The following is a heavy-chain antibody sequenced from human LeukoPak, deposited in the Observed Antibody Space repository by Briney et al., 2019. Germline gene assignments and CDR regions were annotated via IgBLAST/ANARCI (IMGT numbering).Heavy chain of an antibody. CDR1: GYTLTELS. Sequence: ASVKVSCKVSGYTLTELSMHWVRQAPGKGLEWMGGFDPEDGETIYAQKFQGRVTMTEDTSTDTAYMELSSLRSEDTAVYYCATGYSNYFNYYYYGMDVWGQGTTVTVSS. V-gene: IGHV1-24*01. D-gene: IGHD4-11*01. CDR3: ATGYSNYFNYYYYGMDV. CDR2: FDPEDGET. J-gene: IGHJ6*02.